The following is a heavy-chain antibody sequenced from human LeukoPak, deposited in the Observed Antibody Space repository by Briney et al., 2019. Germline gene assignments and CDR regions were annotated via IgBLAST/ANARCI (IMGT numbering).Heavy chain of an antibody. CDR3: SGVLDFWNSYYGPSDFYY. D-gene: IGHD3/OR15-3a*01. CDR1: GGSISSSSYY. Sequence: SETLSLTCTLSGGSISSSSYYWGWIRQPPGKGPEWFGSIYYSRSTHNNPTLKIRVTISVDTSQNQFTLKLSYVTAADTAAYYCSGVLDFWNSYYGPSDFYYWGQGTLVTVSS. CDR2: IYYSRST. V-gene: IGHV4-39*01. J-gene: IGHJ4*02.